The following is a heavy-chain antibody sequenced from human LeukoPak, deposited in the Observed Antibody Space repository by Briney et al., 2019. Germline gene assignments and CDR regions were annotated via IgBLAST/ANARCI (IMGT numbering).Heavy chain of an antibody. D-gene: IGHD6-6*01. CDR1: GFTFSSYE. CDR2: ISSSGSTI. J-gene: IGHJ6*03. Sequence: QPGGSLRLSCAASGFTFSSYEMNWVRQAPGKGLEWVSYISSSGSTIYYADSVKGRFTISRDNAKNSLYLQMNSLRAEDTAVYYCARAIAARPGYYYYYYMDVWGKGTTVTVSS. CDR3: ARAIAARPGYYYYYYMDV. V-gene: IGHV3-48*03.